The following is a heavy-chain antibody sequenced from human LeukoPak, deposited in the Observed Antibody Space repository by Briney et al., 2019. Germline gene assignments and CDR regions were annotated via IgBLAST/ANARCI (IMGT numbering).Heavy chain of an antibody. CDR2: SIPIFGTA. Sequence: SVKVSCKASGGTFSSYAISWVRQAPGQGLGWMGGSIPIFGTADYAQKFQGRVTITADKSTSTAYMELSSLRSEDTAVYYCARGDSSSWFYGDYWGQGTLVTVSS. V-gene: IGHV1-69*06. CDR3: ARGDSSSWFYGDY. CDR1: GGTFSSYA. J-gene: IGHJ4*02. D-gene: IGHD6-13*01.